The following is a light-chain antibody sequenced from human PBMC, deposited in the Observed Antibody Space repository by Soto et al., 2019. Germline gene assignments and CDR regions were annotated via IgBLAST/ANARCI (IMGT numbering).Light chain of an antibody. Sequence: DIQMTQSPSSVSASVGDTVTITCRASQDISSWVAWYQQKPGKAPKLLISAASSLQSGVPTRFRGSGSGTDFTLIISGLQPEDFATYFCQQGDSFPFTFGGGTKVEIK. CDR2: AAS. CDR3: QQGDSFPFT. CDR1: QDISSW. V-gene: IGKV1-12*01. J-gene: IGKJ4*01.